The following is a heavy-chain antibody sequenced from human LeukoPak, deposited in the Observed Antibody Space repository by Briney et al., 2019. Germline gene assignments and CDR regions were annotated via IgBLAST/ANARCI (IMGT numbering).Heavy chain of an antibody. D-gene: IGHD5-18*01. J-gene: IGHJ4*02. CDR2: IYSGGTT. CDR1: GFTVSNNY. Sequence: GGSLRLSCAASGFTVSNNYMNWVRQAPGKGLEWVSLIYSGGTTYYADSVKGRFTISRDGSKNTLYLQMNSLRVEDTAVYYCARDPPAVTANTYGWGQGTLVTVS. CDR3: ARDPPAVTANTYG. V-gene: IGHV3-66*01.